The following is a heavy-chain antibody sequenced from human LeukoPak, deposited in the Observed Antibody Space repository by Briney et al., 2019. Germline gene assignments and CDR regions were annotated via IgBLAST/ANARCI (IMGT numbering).Heavy chain of an antibody. CDR2: ISGSGGST. CDR1: GFTFSSYA. J-gene: IGHJ4*02. CDR3: ARPLTMIVVVITIFDY. V-gene: IGHV3-23*01. Sequence: GGSLRLSCAASGFTFSSYAMSWVRQAPGKGLEWVSAISGSGGSTYYADSVKGRFTISRDNSKNTLYLQMNSLRAEDTAVYYCARPLTMIVVVITIFDYWGQGTLVTVSS. D-gene: IGHD3-22*01.